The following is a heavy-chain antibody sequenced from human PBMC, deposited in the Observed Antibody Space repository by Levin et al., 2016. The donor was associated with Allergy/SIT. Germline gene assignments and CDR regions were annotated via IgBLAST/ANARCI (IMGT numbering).Heavy chain of an antibody. CDR2: IWYDGGNK. D-gene: IGHD6-6*01. Sequence: GGSLRLSCAASGFTFSTYGMHWVRQAPGKGLEWVTVIWYDGGNKYYADSVKGRFTISRDNSKNMLYLQMNSLRAEDTAVYYCARNKGKSSSSAGGIDYFYYGMDVWGQGTTVTVSS. V-gene: IGHV3-33*01. CDR1: GFTFSTYG. J-gene: IGHJ6*02. CDR3: ARNKGKSSSSAGGIDYFYYGMDV.